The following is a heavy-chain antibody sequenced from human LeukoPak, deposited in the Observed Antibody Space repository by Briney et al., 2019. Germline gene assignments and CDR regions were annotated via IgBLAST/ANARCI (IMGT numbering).Heavy chain of an antibody. CDR2: IYYSGST. Sequence: SETLSLTCTVSGGSISSYYWSWIRQPAGKGLEWIGSIYYSGSTYYNPSLKSRVTISVDTSKNQFSLKLSSVTAADTAVYYCARSIAAAAGDWFDPWGQGTLVTVSS. V-gene: IGHV4-59*05. J-gene: IGHJ5*02. CDR1: GGSISSYY. D-gene: IGHD6-13*01. CDR3: ARSIAAAAGDWFDP.